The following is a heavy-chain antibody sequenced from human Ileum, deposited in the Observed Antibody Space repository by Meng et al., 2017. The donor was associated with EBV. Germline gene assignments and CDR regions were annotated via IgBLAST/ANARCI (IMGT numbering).Heavy chain of an antibody. J-gene: IGHJ4*02. CDR2: IYHSGIT. Sequence: VRLQESGPGPVRPSGTLSLTWVVSGGSISSSNWWSWVRQPPGQGLEWIGKIYHSGITIYNPSLKSRVTMSVDNSKNQFSLKLNSMTAADTAVYYCARDPTGGEDHQRVWGQGTLVTVSS. V-gene: IGHV4-4*02. CDR3: ARDPTGGEDHQRV. CDR1: GGSISSSNW. D-gene: IGHD1-14*01.